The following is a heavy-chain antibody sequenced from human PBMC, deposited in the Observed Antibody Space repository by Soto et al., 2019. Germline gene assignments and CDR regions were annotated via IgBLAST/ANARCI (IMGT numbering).Heavy chain of an antibody. D-gene: IGHD6-13*01. CDR2: IIPILGVA. V-gene: IGHV1-69*02. Sequence: QVQLVQSGAEVKKPGSSVTVSCTASGGTFSSYTISWVRQAPGQGIEWMERIIPILGVATYAQKFQGRVTITADKSTSTAYMELSSLSSEDTAVYYCARGLSGSSWLRLYYYGMDVWGQGTTVTVSS. CDR3: ARGLSGSSWLRLYYYGMDV. J-gene: IGHJ6*02. CDR1: GGTFSSYT.